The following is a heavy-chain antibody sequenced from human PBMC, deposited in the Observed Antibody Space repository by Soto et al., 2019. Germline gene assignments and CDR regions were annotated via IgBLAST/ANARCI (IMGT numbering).Heavy chain of an antibody. Sequence: QVQLVQSGGEVKKPGASVKVSCKASGYTFNTYGISWVRQAPGQGLEWVGWISPFNGNTNYAQNLQGRVHMTTDASASTASMELRSLRSDDTALYYCARDRRVGEPRETFDIWGQGTMVTVSS. CDR2: ISPFNGNT. V-gene: IGHV1-18*01. CDR3: ARDRRVGEPRETFDI. D-gene: IGHD1-26*01. J-gene: IGHJ3*02. CDR1: GYTFNTYG.